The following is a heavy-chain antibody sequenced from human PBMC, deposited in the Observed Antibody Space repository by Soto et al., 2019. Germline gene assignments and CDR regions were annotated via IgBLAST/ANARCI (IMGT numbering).Heavy chain of an antibody. V-gene: IGHV3-53*05. CDR1: GFTVNSNR. Sequence: GGSLRLSCAASGFTVNSNRMSWVRQAPGKGLEWVSVIYTGDSTYYADSVKDRFTISRDSSKNTLYLQMNSLRSEDTAVYYCARGTWRFDYWGQGTLVTVSS. CDR2: IYTGDST. J-gene: IGHJ4*02. CDR3: ARGTWRFDY.